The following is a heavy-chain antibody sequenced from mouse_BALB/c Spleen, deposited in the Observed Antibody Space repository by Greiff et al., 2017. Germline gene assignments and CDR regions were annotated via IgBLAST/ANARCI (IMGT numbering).Heavy chain of an antibody. D-gene: IGHD2-12*01. CDR1: GFTFSSYG. CDR2: ISSGGSYT. J-gene: IGHJ1*01. CDR3: ARSTSVTPYWYFDV. V-gene: IGHV5-6*01. Sequence: EVKLVESGGDLVKPGGSLKLSCAASGFTFSSYGMSWVRQTPDKRLEWVATISSGGSYTYYPDSVKGRFTISRDNAKNTLYLQMSSLKSEDTAMYYCARSTSVTPYWYFDVWGAGTTVTVSS.